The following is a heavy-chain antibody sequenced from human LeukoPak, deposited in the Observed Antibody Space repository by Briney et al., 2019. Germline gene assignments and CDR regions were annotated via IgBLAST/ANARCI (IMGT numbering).Heavy chain of an antibody. Sequence: PSETLSLTCTVSGSSINGHYWSWLRQPPGEGLEWIGYIYSTSSDSVLYNPFLKSRVTLSFDTFNNQLSLSLTSVTAADTAIHYCAGLHFAAAEEFDPWGQGTLVTVSS. CDR1: GSSINGHY. J-gene: IGHJ5*02. D-gene: IGHD6-13*01. CDR3: AGLHFAAAEEFDP. V-gene: IGHV4-59*08. CDR2: IYSTSSDSV.